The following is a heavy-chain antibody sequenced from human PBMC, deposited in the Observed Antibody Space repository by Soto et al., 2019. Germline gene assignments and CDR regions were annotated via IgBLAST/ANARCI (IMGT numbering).Heavy chain of an antibody. CDR2: IWDDGSKI. CDR3: ARDLWFGESHFDY. D-gene: IGHD3-10*01. V-gene: IGHV3-33*01. CDR1: GFTFSSYA. J-gene: IGHJ4*02. Sequence: QVQLVESGGGVVQPGRSLRLSCAASGFTFSSYAIHWVRQAPGKGLEWVAVIWDDGSKIYYADSVKGRFTISIDNSQKTVFLQMNSVRVDDTAVYYCARDLWFGESHFDYWGQGTLVTVSS.